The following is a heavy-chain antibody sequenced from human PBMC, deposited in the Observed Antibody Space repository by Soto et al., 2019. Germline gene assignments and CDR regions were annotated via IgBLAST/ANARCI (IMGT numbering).Heavy chain of an antibody. Sequence: EVQLLESGGGLVQPGGSLRLSCAASGFTFSNYDMSWVRQLPGKELEWVSSVSSSGSSTYYADSVKCRVAISRDNSKSTLYRHMSSLSAADTAVYYCARRDCGSGANCEFGAPAFAYWGQGNLVTVTS. CDR2: VSSSGSST. V-gene: IGHV3-23*01. J-gene: IGHJ4*02. D-gene: IGHD2-21*01. CDR3: ARRDCGSGANCEFGAPAFAY. CDR1: GFTFSNYD.